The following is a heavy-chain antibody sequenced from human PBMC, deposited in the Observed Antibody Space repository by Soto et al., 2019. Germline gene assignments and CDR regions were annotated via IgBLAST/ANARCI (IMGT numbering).Heavy chain of an antibody. D-gene: IGHD2-15*01. Sequence: EVQVLESGGGLVQPGGSLRLSCEASGITFSSYMMTWIRQAPGKGLEWVSTITAGGDGTYYADSVKGRFTMSRETSKNTLYLQMNSLRAEDTAVYYCAPHVYCSGGSCQYDAFAIRGQGTMVTVSS. CDR2: ITAGGDGT. J-gene: IGHJ3*02. CDR3: APHVYCSGGSCQYDAFAI. CDR1: GITFSSYM. V-gene: IGHV3-23*01.